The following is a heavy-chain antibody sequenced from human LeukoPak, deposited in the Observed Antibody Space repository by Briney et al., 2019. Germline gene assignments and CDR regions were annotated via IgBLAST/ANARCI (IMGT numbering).Heavy chain of an antibody. V-gene: IGHV4-39*07. D-gene: IGHD5-18*01. CDR3: ARIRNIQLWSFDY. Sequence: SETLSLTCTVSGGSISSGNFYWGWIRQPPGKGLEWIGSLYYSGSTYYKLSLKSRVTISVDTSKNQFSLKLSSVTAADTAVYYCARIRNIQLWSFDYWGQGTLVTVSS. CDR2: LYYSGST. J-gene: IGHJ4*02. CDR1: GGSISSGNFY.